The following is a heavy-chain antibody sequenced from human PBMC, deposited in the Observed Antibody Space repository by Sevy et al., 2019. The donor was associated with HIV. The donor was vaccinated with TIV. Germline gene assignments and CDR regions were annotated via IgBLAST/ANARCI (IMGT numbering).Heavy chain of an antibody. CDR1: GFTFSKNW. CDR2: IKSKTEGGTT. J-gene: IGHJ6*02. Sequence: GGSLRLSCLASGFTFSKNWMSWVRQAPGKGLEWVGRIKSKTEGGTTDYAAPVKGRFTILRDDSKNTLYLQMNSLKTEDTAVYYCATKSIGGNYYDGSGFYDFYYYGMDVWGQGTTVTVSS. V-gene: IGHV3-15*01. D-gene: IGHD3-22*01. CDR3: ATKSIGGNYYDGSGFYDFYYYGMDV.